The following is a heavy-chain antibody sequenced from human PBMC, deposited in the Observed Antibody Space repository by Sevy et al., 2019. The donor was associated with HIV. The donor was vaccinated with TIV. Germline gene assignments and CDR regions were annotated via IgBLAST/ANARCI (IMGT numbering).Heavy chain of an antibody. V-gene: IGHV3-49*03. Sequence: GGSPRLSCTASGFTFDDYTMSWFRQAPGKGLEWVGFIRSKAYGGTTEYAASVKGRFTISRDDSKSIAFLQMNSLKTEDTAVYYCTRDLGYYDSSRMYDYWGQGTLVTVSS. J-gene: IGHJ4*02. CDR3: TRDLGYYDSSRMYDY. CDR1: GFTFDDYT. D-gene: IGHD3-22*01. CDR2: IRSKAYGGTT.